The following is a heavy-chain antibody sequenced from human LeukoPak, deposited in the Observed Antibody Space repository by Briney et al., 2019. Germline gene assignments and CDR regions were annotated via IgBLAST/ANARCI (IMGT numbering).Heavy chain of an antibody. CDR1: GFTFNIYA. J-gene: IGHJ4*02. V-gene: IGHV3-30-3*01. Sequence: PGGSLRLSCAASGFTFNIYAMHWVRQAPGKGLEWVAVISYDGSKTYYADSVKGRFTISRDNSKNTLYLQMNSLRAEDTALYYCARDRGGYHGSGTGPHAVDYWGQGTLVTVSS. D-gene: IGHD3-10*01. CDR3: ARDRGGYHGSGTGPHAVDY. CDR2: ISYDGSKT.